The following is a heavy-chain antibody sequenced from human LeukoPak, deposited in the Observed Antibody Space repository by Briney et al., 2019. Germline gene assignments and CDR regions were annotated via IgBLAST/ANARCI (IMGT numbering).Heavy chain of an antibody. V-gene: IGHV3-7*01. Sequence: GSLRLSCAASGFTFSSYWMSWVRQAPGKGLEWVANIRQDESEKYFVDSVKGRFIISRDNAKNSLYLQMNSLRAEDTAVYYCARDRTPYDGNGYYDAHDIWGQGTMVTVSS. CDR3: ARDRTPYDGNGYYDAHDI. CDR1: GFTFSSYW. J-gene: IGHJ3*02. D-gene: IGHD3-22*01. CDR2: IRQDESEK.